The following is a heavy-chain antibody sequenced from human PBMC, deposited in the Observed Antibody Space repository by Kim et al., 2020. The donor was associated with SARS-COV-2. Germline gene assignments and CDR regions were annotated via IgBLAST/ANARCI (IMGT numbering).Heavy chain of an antibody. CDR1: GFTVSSNY. CDR2: IYSGGST. V-gene: IGHV3-66*01. Sequence: GGSLRLSCAASGFTVSSNYMSWVRQAPGKGLEWVSVIYSGGSTFYSDSVKGRFTISRDNSNNTLYLQMNSLRAEDTAVYYCSRPVMSRDGMDVWGQGTTVTVSS. J-gene: IGHJ6*02. D-gene: IGHD3-16*01. CDR3: SRPVMSRDGMDV.